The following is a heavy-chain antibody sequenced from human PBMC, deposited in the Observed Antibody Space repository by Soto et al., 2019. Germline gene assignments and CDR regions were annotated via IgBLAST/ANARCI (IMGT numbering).Heavy chain of an antibody. D-gene: IGHD3-10*01. J-gene: IGHJ4*02. Sequence: SETLSLTCTVSGSSISTGAYYWSWLRQHPVKGLEWIGHIFYSGNTHYSPSLESRVTISVDTSKNQFSLKLISVTVADTALYYCAREGRSAAPQAGFDFWGQGTLVTVSS. CDR3: AREGRSAAPQAGFDF. CDR2: IFYSGNT. CDR1: GSSISTGAYY. V-gene: IGHV4-31*03.